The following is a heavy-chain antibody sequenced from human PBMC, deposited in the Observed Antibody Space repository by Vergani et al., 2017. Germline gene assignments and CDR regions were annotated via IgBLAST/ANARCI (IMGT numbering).Heavy chain of an antibody. D-gene: IGHD6-19*01. Sequence: QVQLVQSGAEVKKPGSSVKVSCKASGGTFSSYAISWVRQAPGQALEWMGWITPFNGNTNYAQKFQDRVTITRDTSISTAYMELSRLRSDDTAVYYCARGQWLPTLSFDYWGQGTLVTVSS. V-gene: IGHV1-69*06. CDR3: ARGQWLPTLSFDY. CDR1: GGTFSSYA. J-gene: IGHJ4*02. CDR2: ITPFNGNT.